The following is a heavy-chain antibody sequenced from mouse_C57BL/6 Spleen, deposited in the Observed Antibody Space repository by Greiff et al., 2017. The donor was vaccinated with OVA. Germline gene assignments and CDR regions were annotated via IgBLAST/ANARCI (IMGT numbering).Heavy chain of an antibody. CDR1: GYTFTSYW. Sequence: QVQLQQPGAELVRPGSSVKLSCKASGYTFTSYWMHWVKQRPIQGLEWIGNIDPSDSETHYNQKFKDKATLTVDKSSSTAYMQLSSLTSEASAVYYCARRDGSSFAMDYWGQGTSVTVSS. CDR3: ARRDGSSFAMDY. J-gene: IGHJ4*01. V-gene: IGHV1-52*01. D-gene: IGHD1-1*01. CDR2: IDPSDSET.